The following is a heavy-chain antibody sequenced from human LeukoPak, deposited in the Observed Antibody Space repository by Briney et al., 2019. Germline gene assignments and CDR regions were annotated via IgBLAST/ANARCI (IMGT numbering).Heavy chain of an antibody. D-gene: IGHD3-22*01. CDR2: INHSGST. Sequence: PSETLSLTCAVYGGSFSGYYWSWIRQPPGKGLEWIGEINHSGSTNYNPSLKSRVTISVDTSKNQFSLKLSSVTAADTAVYYCASDQLYYYDSSGYYKDAFDIWGQGTMVTVSS. CDR3: ASDQLYYYDSSGYYKDAFDI. CDR1: GGSFSGYY. J-gene: IGHJ3*02. V-gene: IGHV4-34*01.